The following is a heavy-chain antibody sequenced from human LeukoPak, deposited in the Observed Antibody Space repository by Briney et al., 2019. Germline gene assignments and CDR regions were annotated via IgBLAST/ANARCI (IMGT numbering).Heavy chain of an antibody. V-gene: IGHV3-21*01. D-gene: IGHD5-18*01. Sequence: GGSLRLSCAASGFTFSSYSMNWVRQAPGKGLEWVSSISSSSSYIYYADSVKGRFTISRDNAKNSLYLQMNSLRAEDTAVHYCARSPTHVDTAMVYWGQGTLVTVSS. CDR2: ISSSSSYI. CDR1: GFTFSSYS. CDR3: ARSPTHVDTAMVY. J-gene: IGHJ4*02.